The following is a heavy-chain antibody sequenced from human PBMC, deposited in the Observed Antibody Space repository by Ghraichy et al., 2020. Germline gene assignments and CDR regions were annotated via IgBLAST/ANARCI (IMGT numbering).Heavy chain of an antibody. J-gene: IGHJ6*02. V-gene: IGHV3-7*02. D-gene: IGHD6-25*01. CDR1: GFPFNNYW. CDR3: ASRRYGMDV. CDR2: IKPDGSEK. Sequence: GESLNISCAASGFPFNNYWMSWVRQAPGKGLEWVANIKPDGSEKYYVDSVKGRFTISRDNAKNSLYLQMNSLRAEDTAVYYCASRRYGMDVWGQGTTVTVSS.